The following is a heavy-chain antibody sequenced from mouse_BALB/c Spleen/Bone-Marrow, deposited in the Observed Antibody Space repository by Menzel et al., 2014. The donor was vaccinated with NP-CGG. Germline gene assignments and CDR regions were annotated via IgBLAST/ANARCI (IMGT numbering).Heavy chain of an antibody. V-gene: IGHV1-7*01. CDR2: INPSTGYT. CDR1: GYTFTRYW. CDR3: ARGDYYGKGSAMDY. D-gene: IGHD1-1*01. Sequence: QVQLQQSGAELAKPGASVKMSCKASGYTFTRYWIHWVKPGPGQGLEWIGYINPSTGYTEYNQKFKDKATLTADKSSSTAYMQLSSLTSEDSAVYYCARGDYYGKGSAMDYWGQGTSVTVSS. J-gene: IGHJ4*01.